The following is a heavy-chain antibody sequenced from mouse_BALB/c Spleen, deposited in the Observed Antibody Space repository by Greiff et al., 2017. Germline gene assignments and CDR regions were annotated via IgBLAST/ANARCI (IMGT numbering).Heavy chain of an antibody. CDR2: IWWDDDK. V-gene: IGHV8-8*01. J-gene: IGHJ2*01. CDR1: GFSLSTSGMG. Sequence: QVTLKESGPGILQPSQTLSLTCSFSGFSLSTSGMGVGWIRQPSGKGLEWLAHIWWDDDKRYNPALKRRLTISKDTSSNQVFLKIASVDTADTATYYCARIGSITTASHFDYWGQGTTLTVSS. D-gene: IGHD1-2*01. CDR3: ARIGSITTASHFDY.